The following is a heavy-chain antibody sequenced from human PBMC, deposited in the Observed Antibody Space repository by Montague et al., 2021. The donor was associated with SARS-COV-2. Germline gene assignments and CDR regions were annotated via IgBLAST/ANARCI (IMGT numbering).Heavy chain of an antibody. CDR1: GGSFSTYS. CDR2: IHHGGST. V-gene: IGHV4-34*01. J-gene: IGHJ6*03. CDR3: ARLGDGVVPSPILGAGPYYSYYYMDV. D-gene: IGHD2-2*02. Sequence: SETLSLTCAVHGGSFSTYSWNWIRQPPGKGLEWIGEIHHGGSTNXNPSLKSRVTISADMSKNQFSLKLTSVAAADTAVYYCARLGDGVVPSPILGAGPYYSYYYMDVWGKGTTVTVSS.